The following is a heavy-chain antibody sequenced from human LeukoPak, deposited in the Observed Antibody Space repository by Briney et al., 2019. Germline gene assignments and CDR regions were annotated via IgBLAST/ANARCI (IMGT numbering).Heavy chain of an antibody. CDR2: IYYSGST. CDR3: ARKNPYYDSSGYRVEYFDY. CDR1: GGSISSYY. Sequence: SETLSLTCTVSGGSISSYYWSWIRQPPGKGLEWIGYIYYSGSTNYNPSLESRVTISVDTSKNQFSLKLSSVTAADTAVYYCARKNPYYDSSGYRVEYFDYWGQGTLVTVSS. V-gene: IGHV4-59*01. J-gene: IGHJ4*02. D-gene: IGHD3-22*01.